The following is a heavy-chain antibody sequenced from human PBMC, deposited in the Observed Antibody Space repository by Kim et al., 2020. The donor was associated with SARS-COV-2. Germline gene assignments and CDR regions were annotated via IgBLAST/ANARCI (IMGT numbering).Heavy chain of an antibody. CDR2: ISSSSSYI. CDR1: GFTFSSYS. J-gene: IGHJ4*02. D-gene: IGHD3-22*01. CDR3: ARDKSDDYYDSSGVFDY. V-gene: IGHV3-21*01. Sequence: GGSLRLSCAASGFTFSSYSMNWVRQAPGKGLEWVSSISSSSSYIYYADSVKGRFTISRDNAKNSLYLQMNSLRAEDTAVYYCARDKSDDYYDSSGVFDYWGQGTLVTVSS.